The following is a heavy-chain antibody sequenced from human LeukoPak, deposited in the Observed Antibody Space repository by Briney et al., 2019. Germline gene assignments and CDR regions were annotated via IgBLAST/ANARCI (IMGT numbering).Heavy chain of an antibody. CDR1: GFTFSSYA. D-gene: IGHD6-19*01. CDR3: AKDTPGYSSGWYDAFDI. CDR2: ISGSGGST. J-gene: IGHJ3*02. V-gene: IGHV3-23*01. Sequence: GGSLRLSCAASGFTFSSYAVSWVRQAPGKGLEWVSAISGSGGSTYYADSVKGRFTISRDNSKNTLYLQMNSLRAEDTAVYYCAKDTPGYSSGWYDAFDIWGQGTMVTVSS.